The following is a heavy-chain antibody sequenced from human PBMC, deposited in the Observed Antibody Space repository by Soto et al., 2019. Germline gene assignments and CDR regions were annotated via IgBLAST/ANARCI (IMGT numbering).Heavy chain of an antibody. CDR1: GGSVSSGSYY. CDR3: ARDYSGYDFLH. CDR2: IYYSGST. J-gene: IGHJ1*01. V-gene: IGHV4-61*01. D-gene: IGHD5-12*01. Sequence: SLTCTVSGGSVSSGSYYWSWIRQPPGKGLEWIGYIYYSGSTNYNPSLKSRVTISVDTSKNQFSLKMSSVTAADTAVYYCARDYSGYDFLHWGQGTLVTVSS.